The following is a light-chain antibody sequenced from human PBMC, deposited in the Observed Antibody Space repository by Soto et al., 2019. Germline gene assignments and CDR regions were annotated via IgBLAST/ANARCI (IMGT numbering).Light chain of an antibody. V-gene: IGKV3-15*01. CDR2: GAS. CDR1: QSVSSF. CDR3: QQYSNWPSWT. J-gene: IGKJ1*01. Sequence: EKVMTQSPATLSMSRGVRATLSCRASQSVSSFLAWYQQKPGQAPRLLIYGASTRATGVPARFSGSGSGTEFTLTISSLQSEDFAVYYCQQYSNWPSWTFGQGTKVDIK.